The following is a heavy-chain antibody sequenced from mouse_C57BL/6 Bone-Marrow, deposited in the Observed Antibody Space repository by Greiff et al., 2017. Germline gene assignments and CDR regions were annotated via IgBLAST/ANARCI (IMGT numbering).Heavy chain of an antibody. J-gene: IGHJ1*03. CDR2: IYPGDGDT. V-gene: IGHV1-82*01. Sequence: VQLQQSGPELVKPGASVKISCKASGYAFSSSWMNWVKQRPGQGLEWIGRIYPGDGDTNYNGKFKGKATLTADKSSSTAYMQLSSLTSEDSAVYFCARSGFTTVVYWYFDVWGTGTTVTVSS. CDR3: ARSGFTTVVYWYFDV. D-gene: IGHD1-1*01. CDR1: GYAFSSSW.